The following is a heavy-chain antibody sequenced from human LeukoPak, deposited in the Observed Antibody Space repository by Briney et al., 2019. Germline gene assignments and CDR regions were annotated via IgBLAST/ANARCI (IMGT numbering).Heavy chain of an antibody. J-gene: IGHJ1*01. CDR1: GFTFSTYS. CDR3: ARVQDGSSWYEYFQH. V-gene: IGHV3-21*01. Sequence: GGSLRLSCAASGFTFSTYSMNWVRQAPGKGLEWVSSISSSSTYIYYADSVKGRFTISRDNAKNSLFLQMNSLRAEDTAVYYCARVQDGSSWYEYFQHWGQGTLVTVSS. CDR2: ISSSSTYI. D-gene: IGHD6-13*01.